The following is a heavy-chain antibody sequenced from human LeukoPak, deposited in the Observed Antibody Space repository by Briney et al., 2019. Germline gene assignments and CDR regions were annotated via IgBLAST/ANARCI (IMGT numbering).Heavy chain of an antibody. J-gene: IGHJ5*02. D-gene: IGHD2-2*01. CDR3: ARRLTQYDCFDP. Sequence: SQTLSLTCAISGDSVSSNSVTWNWIRQSPSRGLEWLGRTYYRSTWYNDYAVSVRGRITVNPDTSKNQFSLHLNSVTPEDTAVFYCARRLTQYDCFDPWGQGILVTVSS. CDR2: TYYRSTWYN. CDR1: GDSVSSNSVT. V-gene: IGHV6-1*01.